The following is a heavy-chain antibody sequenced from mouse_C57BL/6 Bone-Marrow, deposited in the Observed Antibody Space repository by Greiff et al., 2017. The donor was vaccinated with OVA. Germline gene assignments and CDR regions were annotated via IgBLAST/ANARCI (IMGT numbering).Heavy chain of an antibody. J-gene: IGHJ1*03. V-gene: IGHV5-4*01. CDR1: GFTFSSYA. CDR2: ISDGGSYT. CDR3: AREGYQGEYFDV. D-gene: IGHD2-14*01. Sequence: EVKLMESGGGLVKPGGSLKLSCAASGFTFSSYAMSWVRQTPEKRLEWVATISDGGSYTYYPDNVKGRFTISRDNAKNNLYLQMSHLKSEDTAMYYCAREGYQGEYFDVWGTGTTGTVSS.